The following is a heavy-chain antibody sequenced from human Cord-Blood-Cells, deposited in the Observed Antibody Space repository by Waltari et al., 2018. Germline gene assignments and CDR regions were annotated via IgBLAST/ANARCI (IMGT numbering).Heavy chain of an antibody. CDR3: ARDLQQLAYFDY. Sequence: QVQLVESGGGVVQPGRSLRLSCAASGFTFSRYAMHWVRQAPGKGLEWVAVISYDGSNKYYADSVKGRFTISRDNSKNTLYLQMNSLRAEDTAVYYCARDLQQLAYFDYWGQGTLVTVSS. CDR2: ISYDGSNK. V-gene: IGHV3-30-3*01. D-gene: IGHD6-13*01. CDR1: GFTFSRYA. J-gene: IGHJ4*02.